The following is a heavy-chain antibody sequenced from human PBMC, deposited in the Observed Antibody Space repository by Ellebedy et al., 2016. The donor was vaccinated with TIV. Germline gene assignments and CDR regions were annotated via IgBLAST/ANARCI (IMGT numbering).Heavy chain of an antibody. D-gene: IGHD3-10*01. CDR1: GYTFTGYY. V-gene: IGHV1-2*02. CDR3: ARGYGSGSRGYWFDP. CDR2: INPNSGGT. Sequence: AASVKVSCKASGYTFTGYYMHWVRQAPGQGLEWMGWINPNSGGTNYAQKFQGRVTMTRDTSISTAYMELSRLRADDTAVYYCARGYGSGSRGYWFDPWGQGTLVTVSS. J-gene: IGHJ5*02.